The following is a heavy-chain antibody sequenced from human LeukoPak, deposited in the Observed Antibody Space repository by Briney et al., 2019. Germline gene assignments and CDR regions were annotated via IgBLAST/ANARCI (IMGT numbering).Heavy chain of an antibody. CDR3: TTDYAPGY. D-gene: IGHD4-17*01. CDR1: GVTFSNAR. CDR2: IKSKTDGGTT. Sequence: GGTLRLSCAASGVTFSNARMSWGRQAPRQGPEWVCRIKSKTDGGTTDYEAPVKGRFTISRDDSKNTLYLQMNSLKTEDTAVYYCTTDYAPGYWGQGTLVSVSS. J-gene: IGHJ4*02. V-gene: IGHV3-15*01.